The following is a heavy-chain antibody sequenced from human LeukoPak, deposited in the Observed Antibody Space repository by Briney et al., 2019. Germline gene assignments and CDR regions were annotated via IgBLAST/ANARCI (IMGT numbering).Heavy chain of an antibody. V-gene: IGHV5-51*01. J-gene: IGHJ4*02. D-gene: IGHD5-18*01. Sequence: GESLKISCKGSGYSFTRYWIGWVRPMPGKGLEWMGIIYPGDSDTRYSPSFQGQVTISADKSISTAYLQWSSLKASDTAMYYCARHVTPGGYSYGGDFDYWGQGTLVTVSS. CDR1: GYSFTRYW. CDR3: ARHVTPGGYSYGGDFDY. CDR2: IYPGDSDT.